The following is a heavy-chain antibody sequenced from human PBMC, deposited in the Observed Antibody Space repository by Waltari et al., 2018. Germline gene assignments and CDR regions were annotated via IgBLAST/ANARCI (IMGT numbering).Heavy chain of an antibody. V-gene: IGHV1-18*01. CDR2: VRAYNGDT. J-gene: IGHJ4*02. CDR1: GYTLNTYG. D-gene: IGHD6-19*01. CDR3: ARGRGWTSSLDY. Sequence: QVELVQSGAEVRKPGASVKVSCTASGYTLNTYGIAWVRQVPGQGPEWMGWVRAYNGDTNYAQNLQGRVTLTTDTSTNTAYMELSSLKSEDTAVYYCARGRGWTSSLDYWGQGALVTVYS.